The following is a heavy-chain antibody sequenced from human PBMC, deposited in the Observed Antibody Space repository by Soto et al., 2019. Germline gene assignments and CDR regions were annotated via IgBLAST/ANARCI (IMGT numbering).Heavy chain of an antibody. CDR1: GFTFSSYG. V-gene: IGHV3-30*18. CDR3: AKDRQEEVVVITLLDY. J-gene: IGHJ4*02. D-gene: IGHD3-22*01. CDR2: ISYDGSNK. Sequence: GGSLRLSCAASGFTFSSYGMHWVRQAPGKGLEWVAVISYDGSNKYYADSVKGRFTISRDNSKNTLYLQMNSLRAEDTAVYYCAKDRQEEVVVITLLDYWGQGTLVTVSS.